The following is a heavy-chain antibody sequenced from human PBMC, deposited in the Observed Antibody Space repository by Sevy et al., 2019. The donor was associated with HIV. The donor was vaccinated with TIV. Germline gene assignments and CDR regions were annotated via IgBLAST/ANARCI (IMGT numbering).Heavy chain of an antibody. CDR1: GDSVSSNSAA. J-gene: IGHJ6*02. V-gene: IGHV6-1*01. CDR2: TYYRSKWYN. CDR3: ARAGGGGYCSGGSCYSSYYYFYGIDV. D-gene: IGHD2-15*01. Sequence: SQTLSLTCAISGDSVSSNSAAWNWIRQSPSRGLEWLGRTYYRSKWYNDYAVSVKSRITINPDTSNNQFSLQLNSVTPGDTAVYYCARAGGGGYCSGGSCYSSYYYFYGIDVWGQGTTVTVSS.